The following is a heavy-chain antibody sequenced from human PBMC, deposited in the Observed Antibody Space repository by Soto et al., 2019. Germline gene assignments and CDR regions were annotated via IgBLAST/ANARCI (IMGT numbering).Heavy chain of an antibody. CDR2: IYYSGST. D-gene: IGHD3-3*01. J-gene: IGHJ5*02. CDR1: GGSISSYY. CDR3: LVYDFWSGSRHWFAP. V-gene: IGHV4-59*04. Sequence: PSETLSLTCTVSGGSISSYYWSWIRQPPGKGLEWIGYIYYSGSTYYNPPLKSRVTISVDTSKNQFSLKLSSVTAADTAVYYCLVYDFWSGSRHWFAPWGQGTLVTVSS.